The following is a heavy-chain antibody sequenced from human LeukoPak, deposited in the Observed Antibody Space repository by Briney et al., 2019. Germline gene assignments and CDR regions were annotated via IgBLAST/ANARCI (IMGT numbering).Heavy chain of an antibody. CDR2: ITSYNGNT. CDR1: GGTFSSYA. CDR3: ARGSNYYGSGNYYAFDP. V-gene: IGHV1-18*01. Sequence: SVKVSCKASGGTFSSYAISWVRQAPGQGLEWMGWITSYNGNTNYAHKLQGRVTMTTDTSTSTAYMELRSLRSDDTAVYYCARGSNYYGSGNYYAFDPWGQGTLVTVSS. J-gene: IGHJ5*02. D-gene: IGHD3-10*01.